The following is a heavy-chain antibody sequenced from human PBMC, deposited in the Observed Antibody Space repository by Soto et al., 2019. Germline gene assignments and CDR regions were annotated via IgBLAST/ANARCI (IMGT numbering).Heavy chain of an antibody. J-gene: IGHJ5*02. CDR1: VLTFSTYD. V-gene: IGHV3-21*01. CDR2: ISSGSGYI. CDR3: ARTAVAGDNWFEP. D-gene: IGHD6-19*01. Sequence: VGSLRLSCAASVLTFSTYDMNCVRHSPGKGLEWVSYISSGSGYIYYADSVKGRFTISRDNAKNSLYLQMNSLSAEDTAIYYCARTAVAGDNWFEPWGQGTWVTVSS.